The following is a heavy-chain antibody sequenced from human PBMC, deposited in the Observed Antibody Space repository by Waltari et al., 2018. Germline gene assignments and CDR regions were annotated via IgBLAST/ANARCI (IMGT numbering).Heavy chain of an antibody. CDR3: ASLGYCSGGSCYLYDY. D-gene: IGHD2-15*01. V-gene: IGHV4-39*01. J-gene: IGHJ4*02. CDR1: GGSISSSSYY. CDR2: IYYSGST. Sequence: QLQLQESGPGLVTPSETLSLTCTVSGGSISSSSYYWGWIRQPPGKGLEWIGSIYYSGSTYYNPSLKSRVTISVDTSKNQFSLKLSSVTAADTAVYYCASLGYCSGGSCYLYDYWGQGTLVTVSS.